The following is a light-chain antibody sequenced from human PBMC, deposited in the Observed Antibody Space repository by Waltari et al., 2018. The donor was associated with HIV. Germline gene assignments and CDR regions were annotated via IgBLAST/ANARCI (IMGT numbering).Light chain of an antibody. CDR1: SSDVGGYNY. CDR2: EVS. Sequence: QSALTQPASVSGSPGQSITISCNGTSSDVGGYNYASWYQQHPGKAPKLMIYEVSNRPSGVSNRFSGSKSGNTASLTISGLQAEDEADYYCSSYTSSSTLVFGTGTKVTVL. CDR3: SSYTSSSTLV. V-gene: IGLV2-14*01. J-gene: IGLJ1*01.